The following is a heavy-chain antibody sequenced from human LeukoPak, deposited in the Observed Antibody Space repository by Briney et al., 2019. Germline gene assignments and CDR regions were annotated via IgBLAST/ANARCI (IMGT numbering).Heavy chain of an antibody. Sequence: PGGSLRLSCAASGFTFSSYGMHWVRQAPGKGLEWVAFIRYDGSNKYYADSVKGRFTISRDNSKNTLYLQMNSLRAEDTAVHYCAKVGAISSWYGHVDYWGQGTLVTVSS. D-gene: IGHD6-13*01. CDR1: GFTFSSYG. CDR2: IRYDGSNK. CDR3: AKVGAISSWYGHVDY. V-gene: IGHV3-30*02. J-gene: IGHJ4*02.